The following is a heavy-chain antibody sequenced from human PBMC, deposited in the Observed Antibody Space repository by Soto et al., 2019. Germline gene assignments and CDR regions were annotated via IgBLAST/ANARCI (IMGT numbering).Heavy chain of an antibody. CDR1: GGTFSSYT. D-gene: IGHD3-16*01. CDR2: IIPILGIA. Sequence: SVKVSCKASGGTFSSYTISWVRQAPGQGLEWMGRIIPILGIANYAQKFQGRVTITADKSTSTAYMELSSLRSEDTAVYYCARDSYDYIWFIFRPRHPPRSIDYCCQ. V-gene: IGHV1-69*04. J-gene: IGHJ4*02. CDR3: ARDSYDYIWFIFRPRHPPRSIDY.